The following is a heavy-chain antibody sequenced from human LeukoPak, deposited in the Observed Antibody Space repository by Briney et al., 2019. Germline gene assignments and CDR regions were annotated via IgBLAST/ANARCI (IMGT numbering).Heavy chain of an antibody. V-gene: IGHV3-74*01. D-gene: IGHD2-21*02. CDR1: GFTLSSFW. CDR3: ARDIEVVTANSAFDI. Sequence: PGGSLRLSVPASGFTLSSFWMHWVRQPPGKGRVWVSRINSDRSGTGYADSVKGRFTITRDNAKNTLYLQMNSLRAEDTAVYYCARDIEVVTANSAFDIWGQGTMVTVSS. CDR2: INSDRSGT. J-gene: IGHJ3*02.